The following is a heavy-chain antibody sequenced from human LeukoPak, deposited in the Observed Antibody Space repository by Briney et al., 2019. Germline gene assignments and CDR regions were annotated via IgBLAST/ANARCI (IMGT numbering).Heavy chain of an antibody. J-gene: IGHJ4*02. CDR2: ITPLLGIA. CDR3: ARGYSSSWPDYFDY. Sequence: SVKVSCKASGGTFSSYAISWVRQAPGQGLEWMGRITPLLGIANYAQKFQDRVTITADKSTSTAYMELSSLRSEDTAVYYCARGYSSSWPDYFDYWGQGTLVTVSS. V-gene: IGHV1-69*04. CDR1: GGTFSSYA. D-gene: IGHD6-13*01.